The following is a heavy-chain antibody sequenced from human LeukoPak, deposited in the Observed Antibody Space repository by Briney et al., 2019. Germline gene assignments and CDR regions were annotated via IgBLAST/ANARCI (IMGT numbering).Heavy chain of an antibody. D-gene: IGHD3-9*01. CDR2: VSGSGGST. CDR3: AKNGDIIDY. J-gene: IGHJ4*02. Sequence: GVSLRLSCAASGFTFSSYAMTWVRQAPGKGLEWVPGVSGSGGSTYYADSVKGRFTISRDNSKNTLSLQMSSLRAEDTAVYYCAKNGDIIDYWGQGTLVTVSS. V-gene: IGHV3-23*01. CDR1: GFTFSSYA.